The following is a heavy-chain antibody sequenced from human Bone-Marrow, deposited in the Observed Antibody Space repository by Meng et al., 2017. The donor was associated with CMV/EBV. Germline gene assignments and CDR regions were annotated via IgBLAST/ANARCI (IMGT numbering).Heavy chain of an antibody. D-gene: IGHD3-10*01. Sequence: GGSLRLSCAASGFTFSSYAMSWVRQAPGKGLEWVSVIYSGGSSTYYADSVKGRFTISRDNSKNTLYLKMNSLRAEDTAVYYCAKPGARGVLYYFDYWGQGTLVTVSS. J-gene: IGHJ4*02. V-gene: IGHV3-23*03. CDR1: GFTFSSYA. CDR3: AKPGARGVLYYFDY. CDR2: IYSGGSST.